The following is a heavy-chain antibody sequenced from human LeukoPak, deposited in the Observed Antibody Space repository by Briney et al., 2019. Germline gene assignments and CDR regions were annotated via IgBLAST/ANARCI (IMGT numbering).Heavy chain of an antibody. Sequence: GGSLRLSCAASGFTFSDYWMTWVRQAPGKGLEWVANIKPDGSEKYYVDSVKGRFTISRDNAKNSLYLQMNSLRAEDTAVYYCARVYRSSSGYCFDYWGQGTLVTVSS. D-gene: IGHD6-6*01. CDR2: IKPDGSEK. CDR1: GFTFSDYW. CDR3: ARVYRSSSGYCFDY. J-gene: IGHJ4*02. V-gene: IGHV3-7*01.